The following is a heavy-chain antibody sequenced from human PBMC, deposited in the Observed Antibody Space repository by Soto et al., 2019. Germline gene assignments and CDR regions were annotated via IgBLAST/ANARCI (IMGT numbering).Heavy chain of an antibody. J-gene: IGHJ4*02. V-gene: IGHV1-18*01. CDR1: GYGFTTYG. CDR3: ASGRYGDY. D-gene: IGHD1-26*01. CDR2: ISAHNGNT. Sequence: QVHLVQSGAEVKKPGASVKVSCKGSGYGFTTYGITWVRQAPGQGLEWMAWISAHNGNTNYAQKLQGRVTVTRDTPTSTAYTELRSLRSDDTAVYYCASGRYGDYWGQGALVTVSS.